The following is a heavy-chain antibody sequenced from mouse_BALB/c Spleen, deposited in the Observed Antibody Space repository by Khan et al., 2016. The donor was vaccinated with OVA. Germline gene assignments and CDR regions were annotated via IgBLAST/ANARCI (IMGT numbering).Heavy chain of an antibody. J-gene: IGHJ3*01. CDR3: ARGYDFFAY. CDR2: INPNTGNI. D-gene: IGHD2-2*01. V-gene: IGHV1-26*01. CDR1: GYSFTGYY. Sequence: VQLQQSGPDLVKPGASVKMSCKASGYSFTGYYMNWVKQSHGKSLECIGRINPNTGNINYNQKFKGKAILTVDTSSSTAYMELRSLTSDDSAVYYCARGYDFFAYWGQGTLVTVSA.